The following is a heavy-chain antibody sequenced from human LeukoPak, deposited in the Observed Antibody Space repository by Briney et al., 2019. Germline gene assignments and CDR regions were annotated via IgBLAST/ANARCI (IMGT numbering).Heavy chain of an antibody. D-gene: IGHD1-20*01. CDR1: GFIFSNYW. J-gene: IGHJ4*02. CDR2: ISKDGRFS. V-gene: IGHV3-74*01. CDR3: AREFNWNEGN. Sequence: PGGSLRLSCAASGFIFSNYWMHWVRQAPGKGLVWVSRISKDGRFSTYAACVKGRFTISRHNAKNTLYLQINNLRAEDTAVYYCAREFNWNEGNWGQGTLVTVSS.